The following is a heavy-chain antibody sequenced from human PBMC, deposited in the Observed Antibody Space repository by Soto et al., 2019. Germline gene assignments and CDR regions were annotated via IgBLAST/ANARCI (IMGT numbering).Heavy chain of an antibody. CDR3: TTGLSNGYYNFDY. Sequence: GGSLRLSCAASGFTFSNAWMSWVRQAPGKGLECVGRIKGEADGGTTDYAAPVKGRITISRDHSKDTLYLQMNSLKTEDTAVYYCTTGLSNGYYNFDYWGQGTPVTVSS. V-gene: IGHV3-15*01. D-gene: IGHD3-22*01. CDR1: GFTFSNAW. CDR2: IKGEADGGTT. J-gene: IGHJ4*02.